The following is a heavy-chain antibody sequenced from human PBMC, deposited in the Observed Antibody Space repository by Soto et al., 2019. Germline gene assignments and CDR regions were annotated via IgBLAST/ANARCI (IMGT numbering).Heavy chain of an antibody. CDR1: GYTFTGYY. J-gene: IGHJ3*02. Sequence: QVQLVQSGAEVKKPGASVKVSCKASGYTFTGYYMHWVRQAPGQGLEWMGWINPNSGGTNYAQKFQGWVTMTSDTSISTADMELSRLGSDDTAVYYCAREEMANLSITMVRGEEVGSRAFDIWGQGTMVTVSS. D-gene: IGHD3-10*01. CDR3: AREEMANLSITMVRGEEVGSRAFDI. V-gene: IGHV1-2*04. CDR2: INPNSGGT.